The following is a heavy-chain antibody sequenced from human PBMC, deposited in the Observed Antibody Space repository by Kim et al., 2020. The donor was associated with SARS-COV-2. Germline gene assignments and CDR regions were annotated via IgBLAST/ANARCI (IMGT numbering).Heavy chain of an antibody. CDR2: IYYSGST. D-gene: IGHD4-17*01. J-gene: IGHJ4*02. Sequence: SETLSLTCTVSGGSISSSSYYWGWIRQPPGKGLEWIGSIYYSGSTYYNPSLKSRVTISVDTSKNQFSLKLSSVTAADTAVYYCARDGTMTTVTTGEYFDYWGQGTLVTVSS. CDR1: GGSISSSSYY. V-gene: IGHV4-39*07. CDR3: ARDGTMTTVTTGEYFDY.